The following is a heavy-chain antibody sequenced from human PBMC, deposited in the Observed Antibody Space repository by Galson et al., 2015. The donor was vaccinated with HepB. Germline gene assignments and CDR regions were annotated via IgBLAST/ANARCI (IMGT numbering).Heavy chain of an antibody. J-gene: IGHJ4*02. CDR3: ARGVGVFDY. V-gene: IGHV3-48*04. CDR2: ISSSSSTI. D-gene: IGHD1-26*01. CDR1: GFTFSSYS. Sequence: SLRLSCAASGFTFSSYSMNWVRQAPGKGLEWVSYISSSSSTIYYADSVKGRFTISRDNAKNSLYLQMNSLRAEDTAVYYCARGVGVFDYWGQGTLVTVSS.